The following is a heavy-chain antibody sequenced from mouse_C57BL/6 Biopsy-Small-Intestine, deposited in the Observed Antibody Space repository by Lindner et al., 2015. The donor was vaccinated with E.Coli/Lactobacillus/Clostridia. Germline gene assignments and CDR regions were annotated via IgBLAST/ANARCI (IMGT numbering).Heavy chain of an antibody. J-gene: IGHJ1*01. Sequence: SVKVSCKASGYTFAKYHVHWVRQTPGQGLEWMGRINSDSGETDYAQILQGRVTMTRDTSINTAYMELTGLRSDDTATYFCARSSRFSSGQHYYAIDVWGQGTTVTVSS. CDR1: GYTFAKYH. D-gene: IGHD3-1*01. CDR2: INSDSGET. V-gene: IGHV14-2*02. CDR3: ARSSRFSSGQHYYAIDV.